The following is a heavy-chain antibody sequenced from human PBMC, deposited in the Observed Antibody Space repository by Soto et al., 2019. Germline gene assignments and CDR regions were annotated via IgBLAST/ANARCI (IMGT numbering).Heavy chain of an antibody. J-gene: IGHJ6*02. CDR1: GFRFSDFG. Sequence: GGSLRLSCAPSGFRFSDFGMHWVRQAPGKGLEWVAAISHDGSNQYYGDSVKGRFSISRDHSNNRLYLQMNNLKVEDSAIYYCAKETRSRAVTATRVNGMDVWGQGTTVTVSS. CDR2: ISHDGSNQ. CDR3: AKETRSRAVTATRVNGMDV. D-gene: IGHD2-21*02. V-gene: IGHV3-30*18.